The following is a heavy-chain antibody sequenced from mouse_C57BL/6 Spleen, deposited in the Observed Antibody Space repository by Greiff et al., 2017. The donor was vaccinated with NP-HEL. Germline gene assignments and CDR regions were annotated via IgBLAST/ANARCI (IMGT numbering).Heavy chain of an antibody. J-gene: IGHJ3*01. CDR2: IDPSDSYT. Sequence: VQLQQPGAELVMPGASVKLSCKASGYTFTSYWMHWVKQRPGQGLEWIGEIDPSDSYTNYNQKFKGKSTLTVDKSSSTAYMQLSSLTSEDSAVYYCARGGVDYDVGFAYWGQGTLVTVSA. CDR3: ARGGVDYDVGFAY. D-gene: IGHD2-4*01. V-gene: IGHV1-69*01. CDR1: GYTFTSYW.